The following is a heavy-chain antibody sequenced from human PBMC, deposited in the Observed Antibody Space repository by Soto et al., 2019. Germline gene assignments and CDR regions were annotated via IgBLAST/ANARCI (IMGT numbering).Heavy chain of an antibody. V-gene: IGHV4-34*01. CDR1: GGSFSGYY. CDR3: ASGVSAARGDY. J-gene: IGHJ4*02. CDR2: INHSGST. D-gene: IGHD6-6*01. Sequence: SETLSLTCAVYGGSFSGYYWSWIRQPPGKGLEWIGEINHSGSTNYNPSLKSRVTISVDTSKNQFSLKLSSVTAADTAVYYCASGVSAARGDYWGQGTLVTVSS.